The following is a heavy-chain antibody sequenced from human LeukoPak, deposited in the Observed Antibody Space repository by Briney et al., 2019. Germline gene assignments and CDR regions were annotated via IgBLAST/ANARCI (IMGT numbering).Heavy chain of an antibody. CDR3: ARESPMIGLGWFDP. CDR2: INPNSGGT. J-gene: IGHJ5*02. Sequence: ASVKVSCKASGYAFTGYYMHWVRLAPGQGLEWMGWINPNSGGTNYAQKFQGRVTMTRDTSISTAYMELSRLRSDDTAVYYCARESPMIGLGWFDPWGQGTLVTVSS. CDR1: GYAFTGYY. V-gene: IGHV1-2*02. D-gene: IGHD3-10*02.